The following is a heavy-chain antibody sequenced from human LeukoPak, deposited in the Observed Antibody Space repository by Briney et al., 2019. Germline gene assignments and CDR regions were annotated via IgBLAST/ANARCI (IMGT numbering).Heavy chain of an antibody. CDR3: ARAAYNSSPDY. V-gene: IGHV3-74*01. J-gene: IGHJ4*02. CDR1: GFTFSSYW. Sequence: GGSLRLSCEASGFTFSSYWMHWVRQDAEKGLVWVSRMNSDGSSRSYADSVKGRFTISRDNAKDTLYLQMDSLRTEDTAVYYCARAAYNSSPDYWAQGTLVTVSS. CDR2: MNSDGSSR. D-gene: IGHD6-6*01.